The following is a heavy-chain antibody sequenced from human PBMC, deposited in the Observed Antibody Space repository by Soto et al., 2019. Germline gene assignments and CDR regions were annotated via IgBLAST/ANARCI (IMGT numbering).Heavy chain of an antibody. CDR1: GYTFTSNS. D-gene: IGHD3-10*01. CDR3: ARGSYRPEF. V-gene: IGHV1-3*01. Sequence: QVQLVQSGAEVKEPGASVKVSCKASGYTFTSNSMHWVRQAPGQRLEWMGWIDAGNGNTKYEPKFQRRYNLTRNTSASTAYMDLSSLSSEDTAVYYCARGSYRPEFWGQGTLVTVST. J-gene: IGHJ4*02. CDR2: IDAGNGNT.